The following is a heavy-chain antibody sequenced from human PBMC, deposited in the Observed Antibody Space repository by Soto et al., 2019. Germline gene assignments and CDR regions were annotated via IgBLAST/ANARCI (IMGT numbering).Heavy chain of an antibody. J-gene: IGHJ6*02. Sequence: VQLLESGGGLVQPGGSLRLSCAASGFTFSSYAMSWVRQAPGKGLEWVAVILYDGSNKYYADSVKGRFTISRDNSKNTLYLQMNSLRAEDTAVYYCARDWAVAAAGTNYYYYYGMDVWGQGTTVTVSS. D-gene: IGHD6-13*01. V-gene: IGHV3-30-3*01. CDR2: ILYDGSNK. CDR3: ARDWAVAAAGTNYYYYYGMDV. CDR1: GFTFSSYA.